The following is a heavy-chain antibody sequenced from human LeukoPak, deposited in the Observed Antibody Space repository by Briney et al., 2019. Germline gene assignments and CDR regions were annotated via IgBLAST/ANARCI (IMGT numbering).Heavy chain of an antibody. CDR3: ARVGMWSGELHNWFDP. D-gene: IGHD3-10*01. J-gene: IGHJ5*02. V-gene: IGHV1-18*01. CDR2: INSFRGNT. Sequence: ASANVSCKASGYTYSTSAITWVRQAPGQGLEWMGWINSFRGNTHYAQKFQGRVTMTTDTSTTTAYMELRSLRTDDTAVYYCARVGMWSGELHNWFDPWGQGTLVTVSS. CDR1: GYTYSTSA.